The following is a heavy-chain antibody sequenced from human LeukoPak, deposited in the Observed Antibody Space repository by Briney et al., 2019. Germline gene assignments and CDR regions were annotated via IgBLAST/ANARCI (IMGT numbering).Heavy chain of an antibody. V-gene: IGHV4-31*03. J-gene: IGHJ5*02. CDR3: ARGLGYCSSTSCSNWFDP. CDR1: GGSISSGGYY. Sequence: SETLSLTCTVSGGSISSGGYYWSWIRQHPGKGLEWIGYIYYSGSTYYNPSLKSRVTMSVDTSKNQFSLKLSSVTAADTAVYYCARGLGYCSSTSCSNWFDPWGQGTLVTVSS. CDR2: IYYSGST. D-gene: IGHD2-2*01.